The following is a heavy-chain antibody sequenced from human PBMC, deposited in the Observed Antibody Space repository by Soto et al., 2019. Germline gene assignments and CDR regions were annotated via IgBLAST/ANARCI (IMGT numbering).Heavy chain of an antibody. CDR1: GGPFSRGGYY. J-gene: IGHJ3*02. Sequence: SETLSLTCTVSGGPFSRGGYYWSWIRQHPGKGLECIGYIFYTGSTYYNPTLKSRVTMSVDTSKRQFSLKLSSVTAADTAVYYCASGHYDYVWGSYGAGWIDAFDIWGQGTMVTVSS. D-gene: IGHD3-16*01. V-gene: IGHV4-31*03. CDR3: ASGHYDYVWGSYGAGWIDAFDI. CDR2: IFYTGST.